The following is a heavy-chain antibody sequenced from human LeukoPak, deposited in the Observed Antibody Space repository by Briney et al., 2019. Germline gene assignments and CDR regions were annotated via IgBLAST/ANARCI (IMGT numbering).Heavy chain of an antibody. CDR3: ARQRYQPRHGYFDY. J-gene: IGHJ4*02. V-gene: IGHV1-69*13. D-gene: IGHD2-2*01. CDR1: GGTFSSYA. CDR2: IIPIFGTA. Sequence: GASVKVSCKASGGTFSSYAISWVRQAPGQGLEWMGGIIPIFGTANYAQKFQGRVTITADESTSTAYMELSSLRSEDTAVYYCARQRYQPRHGYFDYWGQGTLVTVSS.